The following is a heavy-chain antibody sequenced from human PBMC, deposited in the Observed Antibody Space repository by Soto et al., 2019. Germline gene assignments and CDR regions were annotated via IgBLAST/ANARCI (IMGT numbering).Heavy chain of an antibody. CDR1: GFTFRNYG. J-gene: IGHJ4*02. CDR2: ISHDGSDK. CDR3: AKENQHLVLDY. D-gene: IGHD6-13*01. Sequence: QVQLVESGGGVVRPGRCLRLSCAASGFTFRNYGMHWVRQAPGKGLEWVAVISHDGSDKCYADSMKGRFIISRDNSENTLFLNMNSLKPEDTAVYYCAKENQHLVLDYWGQGTLVTVSS. V-gene: IGHV3-30*18.